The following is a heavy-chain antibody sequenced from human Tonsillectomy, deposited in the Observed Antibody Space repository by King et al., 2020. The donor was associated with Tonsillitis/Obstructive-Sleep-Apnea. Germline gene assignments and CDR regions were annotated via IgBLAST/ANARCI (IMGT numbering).Heavy chain of an antibody. CDR2: INHSGST. V-gene: IGHV4-34*01. Sequence: VKLQQWGAGLLKPSETLSLTCAVYGGSFSGYYWSWIRQPPGKGLEWIGEINHSGSTNYNPSLKSRVTISVDTSKNQFSLKLSSVTAADTAVYYCARHPRSSWYNPYYYYYMDVWGKGTTVTVSS. J-gene: IGHJ6*03. D-gene: IGHD6-13*01. CDR3: ARHPRSSWYNPYYYYYMDV. CDR1: GGSFSGYY.